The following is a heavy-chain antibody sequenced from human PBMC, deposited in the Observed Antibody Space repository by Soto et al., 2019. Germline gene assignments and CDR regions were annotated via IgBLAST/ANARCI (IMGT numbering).Heavy chain of an antibody. Sequence: GGSLRLPCAASGFIFKMYWMHWVRQSPGKGLVWISRIYNDGTYSDYADAVRGRFTISRDNVNATLYLQMNNLRAEDSGLYYCTRGPRPISTGTGAYWGQGTQVTVSS. CDR1: GFIFKMYW. CDR3: TRGPRPISTGTGAY. CDR2: IYNDGTYS. D-gene: IGHD3-10*01. V-gene: IGHV3-74*01. J-gene: IGHJ4*02.